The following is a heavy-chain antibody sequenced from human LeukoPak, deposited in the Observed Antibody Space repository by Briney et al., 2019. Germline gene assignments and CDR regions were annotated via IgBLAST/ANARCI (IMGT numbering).Heavy chain of an antibody. CDR2: INPNSGGT. J-gene: IGHJ5*02. CDR3: ARDERPSSLAGSLDP. CDR1: GYTFTGYY. D-gene: IGHD6-6*01. V-gene: IGHV1-2*02. Sequence: ASVKVSCKASGYTFTGYYMHWVRQAPGQGLEWMGWINPNSGGTNYAQKFQGRVTMTRDTSISTAYMELSRLRSDDTAVYYCARDERPSSLAGSLDPWGQGTLVTVSS.